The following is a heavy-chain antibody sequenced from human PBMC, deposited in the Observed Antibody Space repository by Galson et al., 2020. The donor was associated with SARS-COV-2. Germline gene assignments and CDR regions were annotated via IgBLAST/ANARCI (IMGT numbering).Heavy chain of an antibody. CDR3: AKGGGSVWYFGTY. D-gene: IGHD6-19*01. J-gene: IGHJ4*02. CDR2: ISGSGGST. CDR1: GFTFSSYA. V-gene: IGHV3-23*01. Sequence: GGSLRLSCAASGFTFSSYAMSCVRPAPGKGLEWVSGISGSGGSTYYADSVKGRFTISRDNSKNTLYLQMNSLRAEDTAVYYCAKGGGSVWYFGTYWGQGTPVTVSS.